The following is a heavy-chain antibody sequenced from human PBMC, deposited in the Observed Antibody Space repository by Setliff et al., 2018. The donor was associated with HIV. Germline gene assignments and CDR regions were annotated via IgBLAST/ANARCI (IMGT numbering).Heavy chain of an antibody. CDR1: GFPFTSFS. CDR2: ISSISSYI. V-gene: IGHV3-21*01. J-gene: IGHJ4*02. D-gene: IGHD4-17*01. CDR3: VRESLTTVSSY. Sequence: GGSLRLSCAASGFPFTSFSMNWVRQAPGKGLEWVSSISSISSYIYYADSVKGRFTISRDNAKNSLYLQMNSLRAEDTAVYYCVRESLTTVSSYWGQGTLVTVSS.